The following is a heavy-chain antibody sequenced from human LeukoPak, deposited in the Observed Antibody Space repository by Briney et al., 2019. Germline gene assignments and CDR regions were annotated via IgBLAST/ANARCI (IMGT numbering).Heavy chain of an antibody. D-gene: IGHD2-21*01. J-gene: IGHJ4*02. CDR3: ARPGLAYCGGDCYSTEGYYFDY. V-gene: IGHV4-34*01. CDR1: GENFSTYH. Sequence: SETLSLTCAVYGENFSTYHYSWIRQSPGKGLEWIGEINHSGSTNYNPSLKSRVTISVDTSRNQFSLRLTSVTAADAAMYYCARPGLAYCGGDCYSTEGYYFDYWSQGTLVAVSS. CDR2: INHSGST.